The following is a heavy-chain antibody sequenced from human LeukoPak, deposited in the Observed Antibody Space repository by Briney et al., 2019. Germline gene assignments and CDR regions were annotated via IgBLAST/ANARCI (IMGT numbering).Heavy chain of an antibody. D-gene: IGHD3-10*01. CDR1: GFTFSNAW. CDR2: IKSKTDGGTT. CDR3: TTGGNLLWFGELYSDY. Sequence: GGSLRLSCAASGFTFSNAWMSWVRQAPGKGLEWVGRIKSKTDGGTTDYAAPVKGRFTISRDDSKNTLYQQMNSLKTEDTAVYYCTTGGNLLWFGELYSDYWGQGTLVTVSS. V-gene: IGHV3-15*01. J-gene: IGHJ4*02.